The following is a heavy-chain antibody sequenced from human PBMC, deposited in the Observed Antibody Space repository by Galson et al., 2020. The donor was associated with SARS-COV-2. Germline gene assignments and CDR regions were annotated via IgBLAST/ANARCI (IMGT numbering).Heavy chain of an antibody. J-gene: IGHJ6*02. Sequence: GGSLRLSCAASGFTFSNAWMSWVRQAPGKGLEWVGRIKSKTDGGTTDYAAPVKGRFTISRDDSKNTLYLQMNSLKTEDTAVYYCTTAIPQDIVVVPAAMYYYYYGMDVWGQGTTVTVSS. CDR3: TTAIPQDIVVVPAAMYYYYYGMDV. D-gene: IGHD2-2*01. CDR2: IKSKTDGGTT. V-gene: IGHV3-15*01. CDR1: GFTFSNAW.